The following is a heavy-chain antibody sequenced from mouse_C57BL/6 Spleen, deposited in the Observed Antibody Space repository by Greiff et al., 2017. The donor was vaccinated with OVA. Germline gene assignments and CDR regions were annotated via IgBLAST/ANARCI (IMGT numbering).Heavy chain of an antibody. CDR3: ARDYDYYAMDY. Sequence: EVKLMESGPVLVKPGASVKMSCKASGYTFTDYYMNWVKQSHGKSLEWIGVINPYNGGTSYNQKFKGKATLTVDKSSSTAYMELNSLTSEDSAVYYCARDYDYYAMDYWGQGTSVTVSS. CDR2: INPYNGGT. CDR1: GYTFTDYY. D-gene: IGHD1-1*02. J-gene: IGHJ4*01. V-gene: IGHV1-19*01.